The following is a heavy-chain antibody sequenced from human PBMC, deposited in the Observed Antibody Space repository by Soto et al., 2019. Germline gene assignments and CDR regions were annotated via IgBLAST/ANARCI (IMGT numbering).Heavy chain of an antibody. CDR2: IVVGSGNT. J-gene: IGHJ6*02. Sequence: SGKVSCKASGFTFTSSAVQWVRQARGQRLEWIGWIVVGSGNTNYAQKFQERVTITRDMSTSTAYMELSSLRSEDTAVYYCAAVPGSGSYPYYYSGMDVWGQGTTAPVSS. D-gene: IGHD3-10*01. CDR3: AAVPGSGSYPYYYSGMDV. CDR1: GFTFTSSA. V-gene: IGHV1-58*01.